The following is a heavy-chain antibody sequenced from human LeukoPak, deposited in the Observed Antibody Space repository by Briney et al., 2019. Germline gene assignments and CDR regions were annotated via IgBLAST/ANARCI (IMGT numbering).Heavy chain of an antibody. D-gene: IGHD3-10*01. CDR2: IKPDGSEK. J-gene: IGHJ4*02. CDR3: ARVRGSYSFDY. V-gene: IGHV3-7*01. CDR1: GFTFNSYW. Sequence: PGGTLRLSCSASGFTFNSYWMSWVRQAPGKGLEWVANIKPDGSEKYYVDSVKGRFTISRDNARTSLYLQMNSLRAEDTAVYYCARVRGSYSFDYWGQGTLVTVSS.